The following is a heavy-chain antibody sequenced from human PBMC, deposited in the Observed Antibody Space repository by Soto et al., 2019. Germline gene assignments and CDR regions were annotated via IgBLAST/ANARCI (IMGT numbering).Heavy chain of an antibody. CDR1: GGSISSYY. Sequence: QVQLQESSPGLVKPSETLSLTCTVSGGSISSYYWSWIRQPPGKGLEWIGYIYYSGSTNYNPSLKIRVTISVDTSKNQFSLKLSSVTAADTAVYYCARVWGGAFDIWGQGTMVTVSS. D-gene: IGHD3-10*01. CDR3: ARVWGGAFDI. CDR2: IYYSGST. J-gene: IGHJ3*02. V-gene: IGHV4-59*01.